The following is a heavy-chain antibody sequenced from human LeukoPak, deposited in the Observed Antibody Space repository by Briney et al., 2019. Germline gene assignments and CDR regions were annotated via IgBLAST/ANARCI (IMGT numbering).Heavy chain of an antibody. CDR3: AKDGVSSSVVLGADQ. CDR2: TRNKANRYTT. D-gene: IGHD3-16*01. J-gene: IGHJ4*02. Sequence: PGGSLRLSCAASGFTISDHYMDWVRQAPGKGLEWVGRTRNKANRYTTEYAASVKGRFTISRDDSKNSLYLQMNSLTTEDTAVYFCAKDGVSSSVVLGADQWGQGTLVIVSS. CDR1: GFTISDHY. V-gene: IGHV3-72*01.